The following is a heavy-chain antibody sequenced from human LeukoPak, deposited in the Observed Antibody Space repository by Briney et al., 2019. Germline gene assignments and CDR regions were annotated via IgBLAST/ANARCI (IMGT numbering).Heavy chain of an antibody. D-gene: IGHD4-17*01. CDR2: INPNSGDT. V-gene: IGHV1-2*02. CDR3: ARDYGDYPFDY. J-gene: IGHJ4*02. Sequence: ASVKVSCKASGYTFTGYYIHWVRQAPGQGLEWMGWINPNSGDTNYAQNFQGGVTMTLDTSISTAYMELSRLRSDDTAVYYCARDYGDYPFDYWGQGTLVTVSS. CDR1: GYTFTGYY.